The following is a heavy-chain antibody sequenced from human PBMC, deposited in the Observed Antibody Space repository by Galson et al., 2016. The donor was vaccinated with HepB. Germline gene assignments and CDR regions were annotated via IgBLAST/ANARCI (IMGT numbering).Heavy chain of an antibody. Sequence: SLRLSCAASGFAFSWFWMNWVRQVPGKGLVWVSGLSWNSGDIVYADSVKGRFIISRDNANNSLYLQMNSLRTEDTGLYYCVKGDYGDPLHNWGQGTLVIVAS. V-gene: IGHV3-9*01. CDR3: VKGDYGDPLHN. D-gene: IGHD4-17*01. J-gene: IGHJ4*02. CDR2: LSWNSGDI. CDR1: GFAFSWFW.